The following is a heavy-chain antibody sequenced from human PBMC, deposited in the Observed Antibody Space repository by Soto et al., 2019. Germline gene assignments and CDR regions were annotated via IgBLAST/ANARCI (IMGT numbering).Heavy chain of an antibody. D-gene: IGHD2-21*02. CDR3: ARGGGLPNCGGDCPPDY. CDR2: IYHNGNT. J-gene: IGHJ4*02. V-gene: IGHV4-30-2*06. Sequence: QLQLQESGSGLVKPSQTLSLTCAVSGASISSDGYSWSWIRQSPGKGLEWIGHIYHNGNTHHDPSLKGRITISADRAKNQFFLKLASVAAEDPAVYYCARGGGLPNCGGDCPPDYWGQGTLVTVSS. CDR1: GASISSDGYS.